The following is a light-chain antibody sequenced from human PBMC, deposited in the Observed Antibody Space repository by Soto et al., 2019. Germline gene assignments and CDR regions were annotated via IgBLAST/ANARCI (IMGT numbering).Light chain of an antibody. CDR2: EVN. Sequence: QSALTQPASLSGSPGQSITISCTGTSSDIGAYDYVSWFQQHPGKAPKLMISEVNNRPSGVSNRFSGSNSGNTATLTISRVEAGDEADYYCQVWDSTSDLAVFGTGTKVTVL. CDR1: SSDIGAYDY. CDR3: QVWDSTSDLAV. V-gene: IGLV2-14*01. J-gene: IGLJ1*01.